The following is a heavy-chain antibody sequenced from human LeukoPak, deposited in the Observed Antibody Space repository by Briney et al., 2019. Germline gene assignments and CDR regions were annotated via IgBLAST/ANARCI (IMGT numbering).Heavy chain of an antibody. CDR3: ARYLIGGSIVLVVYAMKNDAFDI. Sequence: SETLSLTCTVSGGSISSSSYYWGWIRQPPGKGLEWIGSIYYSGSTYYNPSLKSRVTISVDTSKNQFSLKLSPVTAADTAVYYCARYLIGGSIVLVVYAMKNDAFDIWGQGTMVTVSS. CDR2: IYYSGST. J-gene: IGHJ3*02. CDR1: GGSISSSSYY. V-gene: IGHV4-39*01. D-gene: IGHD2-8*01.